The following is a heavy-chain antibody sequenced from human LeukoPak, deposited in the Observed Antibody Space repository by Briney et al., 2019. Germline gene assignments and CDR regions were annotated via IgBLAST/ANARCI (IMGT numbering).Heavy chain of an antibody. CDR3: TKDKGGHGSGSYIWAGMDV. D-gene: IGHD3-10*01. Sequence: GGSLRLSCAASGFSFEDYAMHWVRQAPGKGLEWVSGISWNSGNIGYADSVKGRFTISRDNAKNSLYLQMNSLRAEDKALYYCTKDKGGHGSGSYIWAGMDVWGQGTTVTVSS. CDR2: ISWNSGNI. J-gene: IGHJ6*02. V-gene: IGHV3-9*01. CDR1: GFSFEDYA.